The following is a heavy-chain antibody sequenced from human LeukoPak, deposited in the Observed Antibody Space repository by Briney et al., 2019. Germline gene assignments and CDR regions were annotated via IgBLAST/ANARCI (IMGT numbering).Heavy chain of an antibody. CDR3: ASGGTYYYDTTGYYSGAFDI. CDR2: IYPGDSDT. Sequence: GESLKISCKGSGKNLTTYWIGWVRQMPGKGLEWMGIIYPGDSDTRYSPSFQGQVTISADKSISTAYLQWSSLKASDTAMYYCASGGTYYYDTTGYYSGAFDIWGKGTTVTVSS. CDR1: GKNLTTYW. J-gene: IGHJ6*04. D-gene: IGHD3-22*01. V-gene: IGHV5-51*01.